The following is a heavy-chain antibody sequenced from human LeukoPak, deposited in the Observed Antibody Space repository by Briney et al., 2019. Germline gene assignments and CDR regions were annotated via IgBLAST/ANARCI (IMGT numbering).Heavy chain of an antibody. V-gene: IGHV4-30-4*01. CDR3: ARGLGSSWYGD. D-gene: IGHD6-13*01. CDR1: GGSISSGDYY. CDR2: IYYSGSS. Sequence: SQTLSLTCTVSGGSISSGDYYWTWIRQPPGKGLEWIGYIYYSGSSYYNPSLKSRLIISVDTSKNQFSLKLSSVTAADTAVYYCARGLGSSWYGDWGQGTLDTVSS. J-gene: IGHJ4*02.